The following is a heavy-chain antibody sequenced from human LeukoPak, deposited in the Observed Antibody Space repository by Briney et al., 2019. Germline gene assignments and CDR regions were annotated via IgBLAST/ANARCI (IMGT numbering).Heavy chain of an antibody. V-gene: IGHV5-51*01. D-gene: IGHD5-12*01. Sequence: GESLKISCKTSGYNFTTFWIGWVRQMPGKGLEWMGIIYPGDSDTRYSPSFQGQITISADKSISTAYLQWSSLKASDTAMYYCARRGYSGYDFVWFDPWGQGTLVTVSS. CDR2: IYPGDSDT. J-gene: IGHJ5*02. CDR1: GYNFTTFW. CDR3: ARRGYSGYDFVWFDP.